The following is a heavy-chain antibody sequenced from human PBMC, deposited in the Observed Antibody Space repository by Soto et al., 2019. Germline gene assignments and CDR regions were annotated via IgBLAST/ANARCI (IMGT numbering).Heavy chain of an antibody. D-gene: IGHD2-2*01. CDR1: GYTFTSCH. J-gene: IGHJ4*02. CDR3: ARVVGYCTSSRCYGFDY. Sequence: GASVKVSCKASGYTFTSCHISWVRQATGQGLEWLGWLNPNSDDTGYAQRFQGRVTMTRDTSTSTAYMELSSLRPEDTAVYYCARVVGYCTSSRCYGFDYWGTGTLVTVSS. V-gene: IGHV1-8*01. CDR2: LNPNSDDT.